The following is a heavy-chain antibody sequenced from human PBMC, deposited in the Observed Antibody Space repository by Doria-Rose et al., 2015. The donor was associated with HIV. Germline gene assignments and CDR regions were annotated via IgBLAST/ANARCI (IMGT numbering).Heavy chain of an antibody. J-gene: IGHJ4*02. D-gene: IGHD6-13*01. CDR2: IFSDDER. V-gene: IGHV2-26*01. CDR3: ARIKSSRWYHKYYFDF. Sequence: QVTLKESGPVLVKPTETLTLTCTVSGVSLSSPGMGVSWIRQPPGKALEWLANIFSDDERSYKTSLTSRLTISRGTSKSQVGLTMTDMDPVDTAAYYCARIKSSRWYHKYYFDFWGQGTLVIVSA. CDR1: GVSLSSPGMG.